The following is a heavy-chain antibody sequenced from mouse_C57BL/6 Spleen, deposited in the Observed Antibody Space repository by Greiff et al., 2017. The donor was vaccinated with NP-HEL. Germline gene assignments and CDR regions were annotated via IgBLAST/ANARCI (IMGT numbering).Heavy chain of an antibody. CDR2: ISSGSSTI. V-gene: IGHV5-17*01. CDR3: ARRRLLGWFAY. CDR1: GFTFSDYG. Sequence: EVKLVESGGGLVKPGGSLKLSCAASGFTFSDYGMHWVRQAPEKGLEWVAYISSGSSTIYYADTVKGRFTISRDNAKNTLFLQMTSLRSEDTAMYYCARRRLLGWFAYWGQGTLVTVSA. J-gene: IGHJ3*01. D-gene: IGHD2-3*01.